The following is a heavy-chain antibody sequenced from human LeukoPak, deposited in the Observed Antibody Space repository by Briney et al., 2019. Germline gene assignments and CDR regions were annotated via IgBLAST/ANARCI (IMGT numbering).Heavy chain of an antibody. V-gene: IGHV3-20*04. D-gene: IGHD2-15*01. CDR2: INWNGGIT. CDR1: GFSFDDYG. J-gene: IGHJ6*03. CDR3: ARGEVAPYYYYMDV. Sequence: GGSLRLSCAASGFSFDDYGVSWVRQAPGKGLEWGSGINWNGGITGYADSVKGRFTISRDNAKNSLYLQMNSLRAEDTALYYCARGEVAPYYYYMDVWGKGTTVTVSS.